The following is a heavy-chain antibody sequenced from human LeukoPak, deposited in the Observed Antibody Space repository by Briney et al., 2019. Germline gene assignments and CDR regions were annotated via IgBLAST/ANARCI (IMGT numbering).Heavy chain of an antibody. V-gene: IGHV3-9*01. CDR1: GFIFDDYA. J-gene: IGHJ3*02. CDR2: ISWNSGSI. D-gene: IGHD2-2*01. CDR3: AKDRAYCSSTSCYYDAFDI. Sequence: GGSLRLSCAASGFIFDDYAMHWVRQAPGKGLEWVSGISWNSGSIGYADSVKGRFTISRDNAKNSLYLQMNSLRAEDTALYYCAKDRAYCSSTSCYYDAFDIWGQGTMVTVSS.